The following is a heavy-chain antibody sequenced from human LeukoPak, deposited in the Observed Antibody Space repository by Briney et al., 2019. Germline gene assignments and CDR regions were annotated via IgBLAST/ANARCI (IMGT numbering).Heavy chain of an antibody. V-gene: IGHV3-23*01. CDR1: EFTFSSYG. CDR2: ITGSGVGT. CDR3: AKRYFYDSSRGAFDV. J-gene: IGHJ3*01. Sequence: GRSLRISCAASEFTFSSYGMHWVCQAPGKGLEWDSSITGSGVGTYYADSVKGRFTISRDNSKNTLHLKMNSLRAGDTAVYYCAKRYFYDSSRGAFDVWGQGTMVTVSS. D-gene: IGHD3-22*01.